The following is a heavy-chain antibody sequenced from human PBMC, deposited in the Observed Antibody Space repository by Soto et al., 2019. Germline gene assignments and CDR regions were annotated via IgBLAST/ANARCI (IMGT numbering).Heavy chain of an antibody. J-gene: IGHJ6*02. CDR2: ISHSGST. Sequence: PSETLSLTCTVSGGSISSYYWSWIRQPPGKGLEWIGEISHSGSTNYNPSLKSRVTISVDTSKNQFSLKLSSVTAADTAVYYCARGATTVEHYYYYGMDVWGQGTTVTVSS. CDR3: ARGATTVEHYYYYGMDV. V-gene: IGHV4-59*12. CDR1: GGSISSYY. D-gene: IGHD4-17*01.